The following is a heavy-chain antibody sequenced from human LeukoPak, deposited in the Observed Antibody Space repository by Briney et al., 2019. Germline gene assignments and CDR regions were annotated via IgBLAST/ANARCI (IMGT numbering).Heavy chain of an antibody. J-gene: IGHJ4*02. D-gene: IGHD1-26*01. V-gene: IGHV3-7*01. Sequence: GGSLRLSCAASGFNFNSFWMSWVRQPPGKGVEWVANIKEDGSERYYVYSLKGRFTISRDNAKNSLYLQMNSLRAEDTAVYYCARGGQERIEDWGQGTLVTVSS. CDR2: IKEDGSER. CDR1: GFNFNSFW. CDR3: ARGGQERIED.